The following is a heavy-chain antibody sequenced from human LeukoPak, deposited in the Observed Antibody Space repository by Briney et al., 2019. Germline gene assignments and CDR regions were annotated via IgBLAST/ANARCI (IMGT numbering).Heavy chain of an antibody. CDR1: GYIFTSYG. V-gene: IGHV7-4-1*02. CDR3: ARDQGYSSTWYMDV. Sequence: ASVKVSCKASGYIFTSYGISWVRQAPGQGLEWMGWINTNTGNPTYAQGFTGRFVFSLDTSVSTAYLQISSLKAEDTAVYYCARDQGYSSTWYMDVWGKGTTVTVSS. CDR2: INTNTGNP. D-gene: IGHD6-13*01. J-gene: IGHJ6*03.